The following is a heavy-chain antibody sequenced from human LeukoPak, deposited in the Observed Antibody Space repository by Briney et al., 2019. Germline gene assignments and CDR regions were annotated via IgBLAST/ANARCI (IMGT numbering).Heavy chain of an antibody. J-gene: IGHJ3*02. CDR2: IKTDGTYA. CDR1: GFTFSNYW. Sequence: GGSLRLSCAVSGFTFSNYWMHWVRQAPGKGLVWVSRIKTDGTYASYAEYVKGRFTVSRDNAKNTLYLQMNSLRAEDTAVYYCVRWQDIWGQGTMVTVSS. CDR3: VRWQDI. V-gene: IGHV3-74*01.